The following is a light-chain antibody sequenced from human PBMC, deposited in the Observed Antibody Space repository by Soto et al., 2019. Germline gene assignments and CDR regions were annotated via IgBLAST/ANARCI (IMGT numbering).Light chain of an antibody. Sequence: DIQMTQSPSTLSASVGDRVTITCRASQSIGTWLAWYQQKPGKAPKLLIYDASTLESGVPSRFSGSGSGTEFTLIICSLQPDDFATYYCQQYDTYSMSTFGQGTKLEI. CDR3: QQYDTYSMST. V-gene: IGKV1-5*01. CDR1: QSIGTW. CDR2: DAS. J-gene: IGKJ2*01.